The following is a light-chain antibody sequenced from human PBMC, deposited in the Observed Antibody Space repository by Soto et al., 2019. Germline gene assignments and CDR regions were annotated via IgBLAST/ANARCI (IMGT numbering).Light chain of an antibody. J-gene: IGKJ1*01. CDR2: QVS. CDR3: MQGTHWPWT. Sequence: DAVLPQSPLSLPVTLGQPAAISCRSSQSRVYSNGNAYVIWFQQRPGQSPRRLIYQVSTRDAGVPDRFSGSGSGTYFTLSISRVEAEDVGLSHRMQGTHWPWTFGQGTKVE. V-gene: IGKV2-30*01. CDR1: QSRVYSNGNAY.